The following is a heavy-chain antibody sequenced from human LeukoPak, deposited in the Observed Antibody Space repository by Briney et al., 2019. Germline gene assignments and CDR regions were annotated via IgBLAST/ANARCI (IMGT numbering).Heavy chain of an antibody. J-gene: IGHJ3*02. CDR3: ARREYYYDSSGQRDAFDI. CDR1: GFTFSSYE. Sequence: GGSLRLSCAASGFTFSSYEMNWVRQAPGKGLECVSYISTSGTTINYADSVKGRFTISRDNAKNSLYLQMKSLRAEDTAVYYCARREYYYDSSGQRDAFDIWGQGTMVIVSS. CDR2: ISTSGTTI. D-gene: IGHD3-22*01. V-gene: IGHV3-48*03.